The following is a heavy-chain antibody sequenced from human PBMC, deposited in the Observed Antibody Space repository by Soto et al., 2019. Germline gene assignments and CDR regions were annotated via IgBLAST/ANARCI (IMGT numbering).Heavy chain of an antibody. CDR1: GYSFTIYC. CDR2: IYPGDSDT. V-gene: IGHV5-51*01. J-gene: IGHJ3*02. D-gene: IGHD3-22*01. CDR3: ARLTYYYDSSGPDAFDI. Sequence: GESLKISCDCSGYSFTIYCIGLVLQMPGKGLEWMWIIYPGDSDTRYSPSFQGQVTISADKSISTAYLQWSSLKASDTAMYYGARLTYYYDSSGPDAFDIWGQGTMVTVSS.